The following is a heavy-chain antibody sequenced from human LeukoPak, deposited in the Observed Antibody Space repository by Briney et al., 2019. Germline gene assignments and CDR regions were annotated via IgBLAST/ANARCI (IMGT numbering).Heavy chain of an antibody. CDR1: GGAISIYH. CDR3: ARDGSGWSWGASFDI. J-gene: IGHJ3*02. V-gene: IGHV4-59*12. Sequence: PSETLSLTCTVSGGAISIYHWNWIRQPPGKGLERIGQISYRGTTNYNPSLKSRVTVSLDTSKSQFSLKLSSVTAADTALYYCARDGSGWSWGASFDIWGQGTMVTVSS. D-gene: IGHD6-19*01. CDR2: ISYRGTT.